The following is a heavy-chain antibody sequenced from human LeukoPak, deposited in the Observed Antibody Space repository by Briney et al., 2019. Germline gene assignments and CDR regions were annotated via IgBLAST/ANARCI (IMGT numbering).Heavy chain of an antibody. CDR3: ARSSRGLGYDFPFDY. D-gene: IGHD3-3*01. CDR1: GGSISAYY. CDR2: IYHSGST. J-gene: IGHJ4*02. Sequence: SETLSLTCTVSGGSISAYYWTWIRQPPGKGLEWMGYIYHSGSTKYNPSLESRVTISVDTPKNQFSLKLRSATAADTAVYYCARSSRGLGYDFPFDYWGQGALVTVSS. V-gene: IGHV4-59*01.